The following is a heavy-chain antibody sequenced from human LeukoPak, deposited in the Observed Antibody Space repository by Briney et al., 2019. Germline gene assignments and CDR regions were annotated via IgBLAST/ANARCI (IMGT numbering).Heavy chain of an antibody. J-gene: IGHJ6*02. CDR3: TSPRRDGYKNYYYYGMDV. CDR1: GFTFSGSA. CDR2: IRSKANSYAT. D-gene: IGHD5-24*01. Sequence: GGSLRLSCAASGFTFSGSAMHLVRQASGKGLEWVGRIRSKANSYATAYAASVKGRFTISRDDSKNTAYLQMNSLKTEDTAVYYCTSPRRDGYKNYYYYGMDVWGQGTTVTVSS. V-gene: IGHV3-73*01.